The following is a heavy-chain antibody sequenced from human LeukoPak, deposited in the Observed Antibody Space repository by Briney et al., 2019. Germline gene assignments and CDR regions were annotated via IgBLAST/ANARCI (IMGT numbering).Heavy chain of an antibody. D-gene: IGHD3-22*01. Sequence: GGSLRLSCAASGFTVSSNYMSWVRQAPGKGLEWVSVIYSGGSTYYADSVKGRFTISRDNSKNTLYLQMNSLRAEDTAVYYCARAGGDYYDSSGFLDYWGQGTLVTVSS. J-gene: IGHJ4*02. CDR2: IYSGGST. V-gene: IGHV3-53*05. CDR1: GFTVSSNY. CDR3: ARAGGDYYDSSGFLDY.